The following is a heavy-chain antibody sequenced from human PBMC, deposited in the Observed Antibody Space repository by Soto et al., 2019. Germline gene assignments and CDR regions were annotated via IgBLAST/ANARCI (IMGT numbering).Heavy chain of an antibody. CDR2: IYYSGST. CDR1: GGSISSADYY. V-gene: IGHV4-39*01. Sequence: SETLSLTCTVSGGSISSADYYWGWIRQPPGKGLEWIGSIYYSGSTYYNPSLKSRVTISVDTSKNQFSLKLSSVTAADTAVYYCAEVESSGWYYFDYWGQGTQVTVS. CDR3: AEVESSGWYYFDY. D-gene: IGHD6-19*01. J-gene: IGHJ4*02.